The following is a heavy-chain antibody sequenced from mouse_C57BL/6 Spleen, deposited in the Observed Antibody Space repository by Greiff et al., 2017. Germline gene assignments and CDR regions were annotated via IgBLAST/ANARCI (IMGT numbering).Heavy chain of an antibody. D-gene: IGHD2-12*01. Sequence: EVQLVESGAELVRPGASVKLSCTASGFNIKDDYMHWVKQRPEQGLEWIGWIDPENGDTEYASKFQGKATITADTSSNTAYLQLSSLTSEDTAVYYCTPYDLYAMDYWGQGTSVTVSS. CDR3: TPYDLYAMDY. CDR1: GFNIKDDY. J-gene: IGHJ4*01. V-gene: IGHV14-4*01. CDR2: IDPENGDT.